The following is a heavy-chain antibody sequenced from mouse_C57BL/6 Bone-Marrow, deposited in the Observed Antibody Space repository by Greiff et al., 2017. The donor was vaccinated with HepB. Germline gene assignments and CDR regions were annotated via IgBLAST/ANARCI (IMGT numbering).Heavy chain of an antibody. D-gene: IGHD1-1*01. CDR3: VRHVYEPYAMDY. Sequence: EVMLVESGGGLVQPKGSLKLSCAASGFSFNTYAMNWVRQAPGKGLEWVARIRSKSNNYATYYADSVKDRFTISRDDSESMLYLQMNNLKTEDTAMYYCVRHVYEPYAMDYWGQGTSVTVSS. CDR1: GFSFNTYA. J-gene: IGHJ4*01. V-gene: IGHV10-1*01. CDR2: IRSKSNNYAT.